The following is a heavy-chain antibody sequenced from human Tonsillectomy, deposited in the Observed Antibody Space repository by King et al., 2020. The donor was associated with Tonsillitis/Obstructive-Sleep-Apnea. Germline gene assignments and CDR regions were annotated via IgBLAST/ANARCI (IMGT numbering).Heavy chain of an antibody. Sequence: QLVQSGGGLIQPGGSLRLSCAASGFTVSSNYMSWVRQAPGKGLEWVSVIYSGGSTFYADSVKGRFTISRDNSKNTLYLQMNSLRAEDTAVYYCARVTQPLAAAGDFNWFDPWGQGTLVTVSS. CDR1: GFTVSSNY. V-gene: IGHV3-53*01. J-gene: IGHJ5*02. D-gene: IGHD6-13*01. CDR3: ARVTQPLAAAGDFNWFDP. CDR2: IYSGGST.